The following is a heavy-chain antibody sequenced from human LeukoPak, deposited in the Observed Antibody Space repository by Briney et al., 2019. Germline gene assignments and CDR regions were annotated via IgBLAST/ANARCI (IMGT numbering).Heavy chain of an antibody. CDR2: IYYSGST. V-gene: IGHV4-61*01. J-gene: IGHJ4*02. Sequence: SETLPLTCTVSGGSVSSGSYYWSWIRQPPGKGLEWIGYIYYSGSTNYNPSLKSRVTISVDTSKNQFSLKLSSVTAADTAVYYCARVGYYDILTGYFYYFDYWGQGTLVTVSS. CDR1: GGSVSSGSYY. D-gene: IGHD3-9*01. CDR3: ARVGYYDILTGYFYYFDY.